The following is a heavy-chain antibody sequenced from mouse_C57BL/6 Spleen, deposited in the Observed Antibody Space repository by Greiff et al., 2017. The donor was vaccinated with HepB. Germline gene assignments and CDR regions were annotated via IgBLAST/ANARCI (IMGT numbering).Heavy chain of an antibody. V-gene: IGHV1-59*01. D-gene: IGHD2-4*01. J-gene: IGHJ3*01. Sequence: QVQLQQPGAELVRPGTSVKLSCKASGYTFTSYWMHWVKQRPGQGLEWIGVIDPSDSYTNYNQKFKGKATLTVDTSSSTAYMQLSSLTSEDSAVYYCARSGYDYDAAFAYWGQGTLVTVSA. CDR1: GYTFTSYW. CDR2: IDPSDSYT. CDR3: ARSGYDYDAAFAY.